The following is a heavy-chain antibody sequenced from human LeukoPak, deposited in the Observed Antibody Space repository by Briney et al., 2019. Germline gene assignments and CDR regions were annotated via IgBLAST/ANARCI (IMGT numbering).Heavy chain of an antibody. D-gene: IGHD6-13*01. CDR3: ARAFGYGAAAGTFGY. V-gene: IGHV1-2*02. CDR1: GYTFTGYY. J-gene: IGHJ4*02. CDR2: INPNSGGT. Sequence: GASVTVSCKASGYTFTGYYMHWVRQAPGQGLEWMGWINPNSGGTNYAQKFQGRVTMTRDTSISTAYMELSRLRSDDTAVYYCARAFGYGAAAGTFGYWGQGTPVTVSS.